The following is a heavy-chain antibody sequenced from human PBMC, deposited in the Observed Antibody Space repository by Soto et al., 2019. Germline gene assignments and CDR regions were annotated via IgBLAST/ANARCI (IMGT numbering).Heavy chain of an antibody. Sequence: QVLLVQSGTEVKKPGSSVKVSCQASGGTSSDYALTWVRQAPGQGLEWMGGIIPIFGTAHDAQRFQGRGSITADESSSTAYMELSSLKSEDTAVYYCAGSFKYGSGTFDALDVWGHGTMVMVSS. J-gene: IGHJ3*01. V-gene: IGHV1-69*01. CDR3: AGSFKYGSGTFDALDV. D-gene: IGHD3-10*01. CDR1: GGTSSDYA. CDR2: IIPIFGTA.